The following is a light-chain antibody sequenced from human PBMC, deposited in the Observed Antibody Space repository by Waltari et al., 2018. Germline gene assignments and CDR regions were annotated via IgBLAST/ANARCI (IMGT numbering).Light chain of an antibody. CDR1: SSDVGTYNS. Sequence: QSALTQPASVSGPPGQSSTISCTGTSSDVGTYNSVSWYQDHPGQGPKVIIYDVGDRPSGVYARFSGSKSGNKASMTISELQAEDEADYYCSSQSSDDVVLFGGGTKVTVL. CDR2: DVG. CDR3: SSQSSDDVVL. V-gene: IGLV2-14*03. J-gene: IGLJ3*02.